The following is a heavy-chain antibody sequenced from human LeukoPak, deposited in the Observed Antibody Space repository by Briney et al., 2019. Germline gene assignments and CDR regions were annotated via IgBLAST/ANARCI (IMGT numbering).Heavy chain of an antibody. CDR2: ISAYNGNT. Sequence: ASVKVSCKASGYTFTSYGISWVRQAPGQGLEWMGWISAYNGNTNYAQKLQGRVTMTTDTSTSTAYMELRSLRSDDTAVYYCARVAVGYSSSQNWFDPWGQGTLVTVSP. D-gene: IGHD6-13*01. V-gene: IGHV1-18*01. J-gene: IGHJ5*02. CDR3: ARVAVGYSSSQNWFDP. CDR1: GYTFTSYG.